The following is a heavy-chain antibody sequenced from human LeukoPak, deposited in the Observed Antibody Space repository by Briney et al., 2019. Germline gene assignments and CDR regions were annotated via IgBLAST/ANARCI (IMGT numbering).Heavy chain of an antibody. CDR2: ISGGGTYT. D-gene: IGHD6-13*01. V-gene: IGHV3-23*01. CDR3: AKGKYSSSWYFDY. J-gene: IGHJ4*02. Sequence: GGSLRLSCASSGFTFSDYAMTWVRQAPGRGLEWASAISGGGTYTYYADSVKGRFTISRDNSKNTLYLQMNSLRAEDTAVYYCAKGKYSSSWYFDYWGQGTLVTVSS. CDR1: GFTFSDYA.